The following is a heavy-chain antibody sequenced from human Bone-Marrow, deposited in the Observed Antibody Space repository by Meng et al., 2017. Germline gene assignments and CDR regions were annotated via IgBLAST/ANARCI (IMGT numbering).Heavy chain of an antibody. CDR1: GFTFSSYW. CDR2: INSDGSST. CDR3: ARVYIAVYDAFDI. D-gene: IGHD6-19*01. Sequence: GESLKISCAASGFTFSSYWMHWVRQAPGKGLVWVSRINSDGSSTSYADSVKGRFTITRDNAKNTLYLQMNSLRAEDTAVYYCARVYIAVYDAFDIWGQGTTVTVSS. J-gene: IGHJ3*02. V-gene: IGHV3-74*01.